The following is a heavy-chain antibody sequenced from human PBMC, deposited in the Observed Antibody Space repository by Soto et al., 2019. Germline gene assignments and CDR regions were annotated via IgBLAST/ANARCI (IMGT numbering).Heavy chain of an antibody. J-gene: IGHJ6*02. CDR1: GFTFSSYA. D-gene: IGHD2-8*01. Sequence: EVQLLESGGGLVQPGGSLRLSCAASGFTFSSYAMSWVRQAPGKGLEWVSAISGSGGSTYYADSVKGRFTISRDNSKNTLYLQMNSLRAEDTAVYYCATKYCTNGVCYTWWPYYGMDVWGQGTTVTVSS. CDR2: ISGSGGST. V-gene: IGHV3-23*01. CDR3: ATKYCTNGVCYTWWPYYGMDV.